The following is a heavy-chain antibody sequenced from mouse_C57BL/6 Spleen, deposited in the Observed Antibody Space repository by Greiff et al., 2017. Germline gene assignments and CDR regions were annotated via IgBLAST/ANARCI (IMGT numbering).Heavy chain of an antibody. V-gene: IGHV1-69*01. CDR2: IDPSDSYT. CDR3: ARLGYSNYWYFDV. D-gene: IGHD2-5*01. CDR1: GYTFTSYW. Sequence: QVQLQPGAELVMPGASVKLSCKASGYTFTSYWMHWVKQRPGQGLEWIGEIDPSDSYTNYNQKFKGKSTLTVDKSSSTAYMQLSSLTSEDSAVYYCARLGYSNYWYFDVWGTGTTVTVSS. J-gene: IGHJ1*03.